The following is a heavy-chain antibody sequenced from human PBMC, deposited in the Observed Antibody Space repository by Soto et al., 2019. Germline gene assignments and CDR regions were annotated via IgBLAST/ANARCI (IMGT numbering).Heavy chain of an antibody. D-gene: IGHD3-10*01. CDR3: ARWVVTMVRGVTDY. CDR2: IYYSGST. V-gene: IGHV4-61*01. CDR1: GGSVSSGSYY. J-gene: IGHJ4*02. Sequence: SETLSLTCTVSGGSVSSGSYYWSWIRQPPGKGLEWIGYIYYSGSTNYNPSLKSRVTISVDTSKNQFSLKLSSVTAADTAVYYCARWVVTMVRGVTDYWGQGTLVTVSS.